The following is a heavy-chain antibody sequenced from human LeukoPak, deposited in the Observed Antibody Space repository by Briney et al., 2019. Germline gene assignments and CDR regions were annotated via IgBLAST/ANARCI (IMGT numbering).Heavy chain of an antibody. J-gene: IGHJ4*02. CDR2: IYPGDSDT. Sequence: GESLKISCKGSGYSFTSYWIGWVRQMPGKGLEWMGIIYPGDSDTRYSPSFQGSVTISADKSISTAYLQWSSLKASDTAMYYCARGYYYDSSGHYYFDYWGQGTLVTVSS. V-gene: IGHV5-51*01. D-gene: IGHD3-22*01. CDR3: ARGYYYDSSGHYYFDY. CDR1: GYSFTSYW.